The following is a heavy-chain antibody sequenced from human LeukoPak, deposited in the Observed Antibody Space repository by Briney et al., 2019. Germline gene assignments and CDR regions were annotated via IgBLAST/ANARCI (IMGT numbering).Heavy chain of an antibody. CDR1: GGSISSGGYY. CDR3: ARGIAARPLDY. CDR2: IYHSGST. D-gene: IGHD6-6*01. Sequence: PSQTLSLTCTVSGGSISSGGYYWSWIRQPPGKGLEWIGYIYHSGSTYYNPSLKSRVTISVDRSKSQFSLKLSSVTAADTAVYYCARGIAARPLDYWGQGTLVTVSS. V-gene: IGHV4-30-2*01. J-gene: IGHJ4*02.